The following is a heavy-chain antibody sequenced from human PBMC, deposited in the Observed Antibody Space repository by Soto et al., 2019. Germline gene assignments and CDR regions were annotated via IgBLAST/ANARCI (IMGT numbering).Heavy chain of an antibody. CDR1: GDSVSSNSAA. CDR2: TYYRSKWYN. V-gene: IGHV6-1*01. Sequence: PSQTLSLTCAISGDSVSSNSAAWNWIRQSPSRGLEWLGRTYYRSKWYNDYAVSVKSRITINPDTSKNQSSLQLNSVTPEDTAVYYCAREIRIAAAGTGGSAIDYWGQGTLVTVSS. D-gene: IGHD6-13*01. J-gene: IGHJ4*02. CDR3: AREIRIAAAGTGGSAIDY.